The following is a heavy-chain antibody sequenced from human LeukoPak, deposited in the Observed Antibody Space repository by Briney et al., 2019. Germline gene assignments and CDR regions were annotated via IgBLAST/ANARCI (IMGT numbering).Heavy chain of an antibody. V-gene: IGHV3-72*01. CDR3: ARTYSSSWYSTYFDY. CDR1: GFIFSDHH. D-gene: IGHD6-13*01. Sequence: GGSLRLSCAASGFIFSDHHMDWVRQAPGKGLEWVGRIRNKANGYTTEYAASVKGRFTISRDDSKNSLYLQMNSLKTEDTAVYYCARTYSSSWYSTYFDYWGQGTLVTVSS. J-gene: IGHJ4*02. CDR2: IRNKANGYTT.